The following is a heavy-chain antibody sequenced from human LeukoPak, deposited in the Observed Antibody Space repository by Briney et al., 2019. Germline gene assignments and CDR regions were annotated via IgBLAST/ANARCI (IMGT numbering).Heavy chain of an antibody. J-gene: IGHJ4*02. CDR1: GGSFSGYY. CDR3: ARREGAGAILY. Sequence: SETLSLTCAVYGGSFSGYYWSWIRQPPGKGLEWIGEISHSGSTNYNTSLKSRVTISVDTSKNHFSLKLSSVTAADTAVYYCARREGAGAILYWGQGTLVTVSS. V-gene: IGHV4-34*01. D-gene: IGHD1-26*01. CDR2: ISHSGST.